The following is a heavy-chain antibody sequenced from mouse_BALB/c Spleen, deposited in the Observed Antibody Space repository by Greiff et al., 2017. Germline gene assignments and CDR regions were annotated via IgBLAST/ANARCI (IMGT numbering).Heavy chain of an antibody. CDR1: GYTFTSYW. Sequence: QVQLQQSGAELARPGASVKLSCKASGYTFTSYWMQWVKQRPGQGLEWIGAIYPGDGDTRYTQKFKGKATLTADKSSSTAYMQLSSLASEDSAVYYCARGYYTAMDYWGQGTSVTVSS. D-gene: IGHD2-3*01. J-gene: IGHJ4*01. CDR2: IYPGDGDT. CDR3: ARGYYTAMDY. V-gene: IGHV1-87*01.